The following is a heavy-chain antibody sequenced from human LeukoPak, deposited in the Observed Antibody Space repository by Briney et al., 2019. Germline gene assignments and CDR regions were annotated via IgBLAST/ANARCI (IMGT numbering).Heavy chain of an antibody. CDR3: ARLPTVTTSNYYGMDV. V-gene: IGHV5-51*01. D-gene: IGHD4-17*01. Sequence: GASLKISCKGSGYSSTSYWIGWVRQLPGKGLEWMGIIYPGDSDTRYSPSFQGQVTISADKSISTAYLQWSSLKASDTAMYYCARLPTVTTSNYYGMDVWGQGTTVTVSS. CDR1: GYSSTSYW. CDR2: IYPGDSDT. J-gene: IGHJ6*02.